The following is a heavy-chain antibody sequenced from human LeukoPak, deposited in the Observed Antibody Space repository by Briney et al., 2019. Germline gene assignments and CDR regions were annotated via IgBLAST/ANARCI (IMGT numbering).Heavy chain of an antibody. D-gene: IGHD1-1*01. CDR1: GYAFTGSY. V-gene: IGHV1-2*02. CDR2: INPNNGFT. CDR3: ARDRGARLERFYAFDF. Sequence: ASVKVSCKAAGYAFTGSYIHWVRQAPGQGLEWMGWINPNNGFTAYAQNFQGRVTMTRDTSISTAYMDLSRLTSDDTAGYFCARDRGARLERFYAFDFWGQGTTVTVSS. J-gene: IGHJ3*01.